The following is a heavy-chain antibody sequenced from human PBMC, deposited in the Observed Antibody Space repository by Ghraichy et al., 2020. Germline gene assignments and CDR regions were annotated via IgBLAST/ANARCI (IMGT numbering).Heavy chain of an antibody. D-gene: IGHD3-10*01. CDR3: ARVYYYGSGSYS. CDR2: IYYSGST. CDR1: GGSISSGGYY. J-gene: IGHJ4*02. V-gene: IGHV4-31*03. Sequence: SETLSHTCTVSGGSISSGGYYWSWIRQHPGKGLEWIGYIYYSGSTYYNPSLKSRVTISVDTSKNQFSLKLSSVTAADTAVYYCARVYYYGSGSYSWGQGTLVTVSS.